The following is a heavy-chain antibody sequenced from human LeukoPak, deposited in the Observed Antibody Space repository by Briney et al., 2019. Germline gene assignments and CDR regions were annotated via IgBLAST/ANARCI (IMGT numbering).Heavy chain of an antibody. CDR3: ARARTGRWYYFDY. D-gene: IGHD3-10*01. J-gene: IGHJ4*02. CDR1: GGSFSGYH. V-gene: IGHV4-34*01. CDR2: INHSGST. Sequence: SETLSLTCAVYGGSFSGYHWSWIRQPPGKGLEWIGEINHSGSTNYNPSLKSRVTISVDTSKNQFPLKLSSVTAADTAVYYCARARTGRWYYFDYWGQGTLVTVSS.